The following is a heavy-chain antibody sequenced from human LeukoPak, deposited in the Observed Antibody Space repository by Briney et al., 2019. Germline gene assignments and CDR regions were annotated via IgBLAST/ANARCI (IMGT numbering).Heavy chain of an antibody. D-gene: IGHD3-10*01. J-gene: IGHJ4*02. CDR1: GYTFTSYA. CDR2: IIAGNGNT. CDR3: ARDRYYGSGSYNYFDY. V-gene: IGHV1-3*01. Sequence: ASVKVSCKASGYTFTSYAMHWVRQAPGQRLEWMGWIIAGNGNTKYSQKFQGRVTITRDTSANTAYMELSSLTSEDTAVYYCARDRYYGSGSYNYFDYWGQGTLVTVSS.